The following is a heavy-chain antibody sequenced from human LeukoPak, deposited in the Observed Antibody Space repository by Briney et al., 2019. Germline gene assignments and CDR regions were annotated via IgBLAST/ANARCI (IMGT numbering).Heavy chain of an antibody. Sequence: PGGSLRLSCAASGFTVSSNYMSWVRQAPGKGLEWVSVIYSGGSTYYADSVKGRFTISRDNSKNTLYLQMNSLRAEDTAVYYCASHYDILTGYYQQSIYYFDYWGQGTLVTVSS. CDR3: ASHYDILTGYYQQSIYYFDY. D-gene: IGHD3-9*01. CDR2: IYSGGST. J-gene: IGHJ4*02. V-gene: IGHV3-66*04. CDR1: GFTVSSNY.